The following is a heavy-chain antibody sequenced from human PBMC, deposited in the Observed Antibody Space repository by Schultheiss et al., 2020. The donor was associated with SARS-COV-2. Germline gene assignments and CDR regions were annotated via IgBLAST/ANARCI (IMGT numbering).Heavy chain of an antibody. CDR2: IYYSGST. CDR1: GGSISSSSYY. D-gene: IGHD6-6*01. J-gene: IGHJ5*02. Sequence: SETLSLTCTVSGGSISSSSYYWGWIRQPPGKGLEWIGSIYYSGSTYYNPSLKSRVTISVDTSKNQFSLKLSSVTAADTAVYYCARGRLGKQLVMRGGVYNWFDPWGQGTLVTVSS. V-gene: IGHV4-39*01. CDR3: ARGRLGKQLVMRGGVYNWFDP.